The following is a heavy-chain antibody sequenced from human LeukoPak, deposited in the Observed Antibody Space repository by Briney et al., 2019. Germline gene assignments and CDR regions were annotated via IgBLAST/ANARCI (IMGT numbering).Heavy chain of an antibody. CDR3: ARGDVVVPAAIDY. CDR2: IYHSGST. J-gene: IGHJ4*02. Sequence: SQTLSLTCTVSGGSISSGGYYWSWIRQPPGKGLEWIGYIYHSGSTYYNPSLKSRVTISVDRSKNQFSLKLSSVTAADTAVYYCARGDVVVPAAIDYWGQGTLVTVSS. V-gene: IGHV4-30-2*01. D-gene: IGHD2-2*01. CDR1: GGSISSGGYY.